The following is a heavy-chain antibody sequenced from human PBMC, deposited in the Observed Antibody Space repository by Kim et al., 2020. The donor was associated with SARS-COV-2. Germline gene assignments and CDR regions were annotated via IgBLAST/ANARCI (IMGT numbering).Heavy chain of an antibody. Sequence: GGSLRLSCAASGFTFSSYWMHWVRQAPGKGLVWVSRINSDGSSTSYADSVKGRFTISRDNAKNTLYLQMNSLRAEDTAVYYCARGHQWPTYYYYGMDVWGQGTTVTVSS. CDR3: ARGHQWPTYYYYGMDV. CDR1: GFTFSSYW. D-gene: IGHD1-26*01. V-gene: IGHV3-74*01. J-gene: IGHJ6*02. CDR2: INSDGSST.